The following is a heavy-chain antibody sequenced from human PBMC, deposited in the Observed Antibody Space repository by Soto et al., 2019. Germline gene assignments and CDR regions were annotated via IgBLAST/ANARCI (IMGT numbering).Heavy chain of an antibody. D-gene: IGHD3-22*01. V-gene: IGHV4-38-2*01. J-gene: IGHJ5*02. CDR2: IYHGGST. CDR3: ARVGPWAPYYYDSSPYTFENWFDP. Sequence: SETLSLTCAVSGYSISSGYYWGWLRQPPGKGLEWIGGIYHGGSTYYNPSLNSRVTLSIDMTNNHVSLILNSVTAADTAVYYCARVGPWAPYYYDSSPYTFENWFDPWGQGTLVTVSS. CDR1: GYSISSGYY.